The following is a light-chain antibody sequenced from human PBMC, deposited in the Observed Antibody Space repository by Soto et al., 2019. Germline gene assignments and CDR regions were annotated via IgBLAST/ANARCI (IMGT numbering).Light chain of an antibody. V-gene: IGKV1-17*01. CDR1: QGIRNG. CDR3: LQDNMYPLT. J-gene: IGKJ4*01. Sequence: DIQMTQSPSSLSASLGDRVTITCRASQGIRNGLGWYQQKPGKAPKRLIYAASTLQSGVPSRFSGSGSGTEFTLTISSLQPEDFATYYCLQDNMYPLTFGGGTKVDIK. CDR2: AAS.